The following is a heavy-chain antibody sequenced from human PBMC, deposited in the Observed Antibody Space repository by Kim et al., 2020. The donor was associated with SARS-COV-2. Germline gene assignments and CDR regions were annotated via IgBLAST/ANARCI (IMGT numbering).Heavy chain of an antibody. CDR1: GGSISSYY. Sequence: SETLSLTCTVSGGSISSYYWSWIRQPPGKGLEWIGYIYYSGITNYNPSLKSRVTISVDTSKNQFSLKLSSVTAADTAVYYCATYVPAANGFDYWGQGTLVTVSS. D-gene: IGHD2-2*01. CDR2: IYYSGIT. CDR3: ATYVPAANGFDY. J-gene: IGHJ4*02. V-gene: IGHV4-59*01.